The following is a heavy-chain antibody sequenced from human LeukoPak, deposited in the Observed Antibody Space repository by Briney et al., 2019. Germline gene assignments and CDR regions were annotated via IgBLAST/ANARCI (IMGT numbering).Heavy chain of an antibody. CDR2: INPNSGGT. J-gene: IGHJ6*02. CDR3: ARGYCSSTSCYFLHYHYYGIDV. CDR1: GYTFPGYY. D-gene: IGHD2-2*01. Sequence: ASVKVSCKASGYTFPGYYMHGVRQAPGQGLEWMGWINPNSGGTNYAQKFQGRVTMTRDTSISTAYMELSRLRSDDTAVYYCARGYCSSTSCYFLHYHYYGIDVWGQGTTVTVSS. V-gene: IGHV1-2*02.